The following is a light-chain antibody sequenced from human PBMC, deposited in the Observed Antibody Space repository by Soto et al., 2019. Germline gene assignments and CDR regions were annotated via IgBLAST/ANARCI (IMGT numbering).Light chain of an antibody. CDR2: RTF. CDR3: QQYDTSPPT. V-gene: IGKV3-20*01. CDR1: QPITSRY. J-gene: IGKJ5*01. Sequence: IVLTQSPGTLSLSPGERATLSCRASQPITSRYLAWYQHQPGQAPRLLIYRTFARAPGIPDRFSGGGSGTEFTLTISRLEREDFAVYYCQQYDTSPPTFGQGTRLDIK.